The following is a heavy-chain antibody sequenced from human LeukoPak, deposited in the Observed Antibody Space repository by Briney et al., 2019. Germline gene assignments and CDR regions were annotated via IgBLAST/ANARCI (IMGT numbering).Heavy chain of an antibody. CDR3: ARDPYYGSRPGWFDP. CDR1: GGSFSNHY. CDR2: VYYSGST. Sequence: SSETLSLTCTVSGGSFSNHYWNWIRQSPGKGLEWIGYVYYSGSTNYNPSLKSRVTISVDTSKNQFSLKLSSVTAADTAVYYCARDPYYGSRPGWFDPWGQGTLVTVSS. V-gene: IGHV4-59*11. J-gene: IGHJ5*02. D-gene: IGHD3-10*01.